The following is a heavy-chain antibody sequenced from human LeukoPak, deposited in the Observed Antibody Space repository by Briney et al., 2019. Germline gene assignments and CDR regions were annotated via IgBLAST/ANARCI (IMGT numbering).Heavy chain of an antibody. CDR1: GFTFSSYG. CDR2: ISYDGSNK. CDR3: AKDGYDSVLSGY. D-gene: IGHD3-22*01. J-gene: IGHJ4*02. Sequence: GRSLRLSCAASGFTFSSYGMHWVRQAPGKGLEWVAVISYDGSNKHYADSVKGRFTISRDNSKNTLYLQMNSLRAEDTAVYYCAKDGYDSVLSGYWGQGTLVTVSS. V-gene: IGHV3-30*18.